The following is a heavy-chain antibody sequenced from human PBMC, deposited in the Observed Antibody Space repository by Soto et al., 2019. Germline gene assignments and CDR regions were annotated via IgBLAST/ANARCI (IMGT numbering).Heavy chain of an antibody. CDR3: ARIKWGLNYYNGMDV. D-gene: IGHD1-26*01. CDR2: INPKTAAT. V-gene: IGHV1-2*02. CDR1: GYSFSDYF. J-gene: IGHJ6*02. Sequence: QVQVVQSGAEVKKSGASVKVSCKPSGYSFSDYFIQLVRQAPGQGLEWVAWINPKTAATNYAKKFQGRVSLTWDTSSTTAYMELTRLRPDDTAVYYCARIKWGLNYYNGMDVWGQGTTVIVSS.